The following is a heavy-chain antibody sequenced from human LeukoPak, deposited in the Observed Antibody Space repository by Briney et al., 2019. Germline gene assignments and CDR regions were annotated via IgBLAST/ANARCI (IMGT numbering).Heavy chain of an antibody. CDR3: AKGAYDYIEMGYIDY. V-gene: IGHV3-23*01. D-gene: IGHD5-12*01. J-gene: IGHJ4*02. CDR1: GFTFSSYA. Sequence: GGSLRLSCAASGFTFSSYAMNWVRQAPGKGLEWVSLIIGSSGATFYADSVKGRFTISRDNSKNTLFLQMNSLRAEDTALYYCAKGAYDYIEMGYIDYWGQGTLVTVSS. CDR2: IIGSSGAT.